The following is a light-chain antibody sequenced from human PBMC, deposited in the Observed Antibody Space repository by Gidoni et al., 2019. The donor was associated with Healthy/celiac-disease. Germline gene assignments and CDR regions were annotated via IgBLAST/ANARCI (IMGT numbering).Light chain of an antibody. J-gene: IGLJ1*01. CDR3: QVWASSSAHYV. CDR1: NIGSKS. Sequence: SYVRTQPPSGSVAPGQTARITCGGNNIGSKSVHWYQQKPGQAPVLVVYDDSDRPSGIPERFSGSNSGNTATLTISRVEAGDDVDYYCQVWASSSAHYVFGTWTKVTVL. V-gene: IGLV3-21*02. CDR2: DDS.